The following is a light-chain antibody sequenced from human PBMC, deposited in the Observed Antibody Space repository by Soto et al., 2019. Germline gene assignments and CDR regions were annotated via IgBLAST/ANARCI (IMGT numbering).Light chain of an antibody. CDR3: QQYNDWPPT. Sequence: DIVMTQSPDSLAVSLGERATINCKSSQSVLHTSNNKNYLAWYQQKPGQPPKLLIYWASTRESGVPARFSGSGSGTEFTLSIGSLQSEDFAVYYCQQYNDWPPTFGQGTKVDIK. J-gene: IGKJ1*01. V-gene: IGKV4-1*01. CDR1: QSVLHTSNNKNY. CDR2: WAS.